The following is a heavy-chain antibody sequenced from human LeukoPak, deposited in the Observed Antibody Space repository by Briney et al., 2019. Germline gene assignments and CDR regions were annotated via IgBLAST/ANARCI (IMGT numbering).Heavy chain of an antibody. J-gene: IGHJ4*02. V-gene: IGHV3-7*03. D-gene: IGHD1-1*01. CDR2: IKQDGSEK. Sequence: PGGSLRLSCAASGFTFSNYGMHWVRQAPGKGLAWVANIKQDGSEKYFVDSVKGRFTISRDNAKNSLYLQMSSLRAEDTAVYYCARGGSRHPSPEDYWGRGTLVTVSS. CDR1: GFTFSNYG. CDR3: ARGGSRHPSPEDY.